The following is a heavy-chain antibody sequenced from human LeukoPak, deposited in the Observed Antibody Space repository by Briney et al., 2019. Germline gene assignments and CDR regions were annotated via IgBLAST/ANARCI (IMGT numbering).Heavy chain of an antibody. CDR1: GNSISSGDNY. V-gene: IGHV4-61*02. CDR2: IYTSGST. J-gene: IGHJ4*02. Sequence: SETLSLTCTVSGNSISSGDNYWSWIRQPAGKGLEWIGRIYTSGSTNYNPSLKSRVTISGDTSKNQFSLRLSSVTAADTAAYYCARASYSYDINGWVPFDYWGQGTLVTVSS. D-gene: IGHD3-22*01. CDR3: ARASYSYDINGWVPFDY.